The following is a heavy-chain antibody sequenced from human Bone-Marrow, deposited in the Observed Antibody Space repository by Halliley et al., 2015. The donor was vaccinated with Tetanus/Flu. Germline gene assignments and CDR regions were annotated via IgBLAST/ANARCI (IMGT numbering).Heavy chain of an antibody. CDR2: IYYSGTT. J-gene: IGHJ4*02. D-gene: IGHD3-10*01. Sequence: TLSLTCTVSGGSISSYYWSWIRQPPGKGLEWIGYIYYSGTTNYNPSLKNRVTISADTPKNRFFLRMTSVTAADTAVYYCARGEGTFWVDSLGPGTLVTVSS. CDR1: GGSISSYY. V-gene: IGHV4-59*01. CDR3: ARGEGTFWVDS.